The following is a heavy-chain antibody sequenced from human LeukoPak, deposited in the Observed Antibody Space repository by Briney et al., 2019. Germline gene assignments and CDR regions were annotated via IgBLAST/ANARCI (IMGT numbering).Heavy chain of an antibody. Sequence: GGSLRLSCTASGFTFSSYAMHWVRQAPGKGLDWVAIMRADGSKTYSTDAVKGRFTIPRDNSKNTLYLQMNSLRAEDTAVYYCAKGVLLWFGELSRRSDYYYGMDVWGQGTTVTVSS. D-gene: IGHD3-10*01. J-gene: IGHJ6*02. CDR3: AKGVLLWFGELSRRSDYYYGMDV. CDR2: MRADGSKT. CDR1: GFTFSSYA. V-gene: IGHV3-30*02.